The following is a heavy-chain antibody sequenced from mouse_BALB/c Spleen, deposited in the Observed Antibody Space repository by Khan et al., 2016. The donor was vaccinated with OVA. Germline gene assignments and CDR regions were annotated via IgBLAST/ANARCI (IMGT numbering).Heavy chain of an antibody. V-gene: IGHV1-77*01. CDR2: NYPGSGST. D-gene: IGHD1-1*01. CDR3: AGSGYGSLAY. CDR1: GYTFTDYI. J-gene: IGHJ2*01. Sequence: QVQLQQSGPVLVQPGASVKMSCMASGYTFTDYIINWVRQRTGQGLEWIGQNYPGSGSTYYNEKFKDKATLTAAKSSNTAYMQLRSLTSADSAVYFCAGSGYGSLAYWGQGTTLTGSS.